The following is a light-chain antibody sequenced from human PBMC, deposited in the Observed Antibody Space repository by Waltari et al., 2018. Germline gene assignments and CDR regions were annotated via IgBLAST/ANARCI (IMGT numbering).Light chain of an antibody. CDR1: SGHSSNM. J-gene: IGLJ3*02. CDR2: VNSDGSH. V-gene: IGLV4-69*01. Sequence: QLVLTQSPSASASLGASVRLTCTLDSGHSSNMIAWHQQQPEKGPRYLMKVNSDGSHSKGDGIPDRFSGSGSGAERYLTISSVQSEDEADYYCQTGGHGTWVFGGGTKLTVL. CDR3: QTGGHGTWV.